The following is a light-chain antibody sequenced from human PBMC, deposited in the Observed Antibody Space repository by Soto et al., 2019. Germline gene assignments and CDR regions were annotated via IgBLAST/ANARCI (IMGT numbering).Light chain of an antibody. J-gene: IGKJ4*01. V-gene: IGKV3-15*01. Sequence: EILMTQSPAPLSVSPGERATLSCRASQSVSSNLAWYQQKPGQAPRLLIYGASTRATGIPARFSGSGSGTEFTLTISSLQSEDFALYYCQHYNNWPLTFGGGTKVDI. CDR3: QHYNNWPLT. CDR2: GAS. CDR1: QSVSSN.